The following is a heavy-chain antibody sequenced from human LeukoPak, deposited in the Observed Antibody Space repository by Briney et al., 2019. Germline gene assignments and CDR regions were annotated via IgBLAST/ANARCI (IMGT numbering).Heavy chain of an antibody. CDR3: ARGHMTTVTLGY. Sequence: ASVKVSCKASGYTFTGYYMHWVRQAPGQGLEWMGWINPNSGGTNYARKFQGRVTMTRDTSISTAYMELSRLRSDDTAVYYCARGHMTTVTLGYWGQGTLVTVSS. V-gene: IGHV1-2*02. CDR2: INPNSGGT. D-gene: IGHD4-11*01. CDR1: GYTFTGYY. J-gene: IGHJ4*02.